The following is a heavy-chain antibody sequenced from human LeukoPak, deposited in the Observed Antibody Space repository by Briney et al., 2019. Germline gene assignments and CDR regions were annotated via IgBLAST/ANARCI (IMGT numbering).Heavy chain of an antibody. D-gene: IGHD3-10*01. V-gene: IGHV1-2*02. CDR3: ARERMVRGVLGGY. Sequence: ASVKVSCKASGYTFTGYYMHWVRQAPGQGLGWMGWINPNSGGTNHAQKFQGRVTMTRDTSISTAYMELSRLRSDDTAVYYCARERMVRGVLGGYWGQGTLVTVSS. J-gene: IGHJ4*02. CDR1: GYTFTGYY. CDR2: INPNSGGT.